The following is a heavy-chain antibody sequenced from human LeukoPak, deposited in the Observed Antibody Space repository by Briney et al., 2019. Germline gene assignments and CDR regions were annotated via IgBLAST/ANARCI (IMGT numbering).Heavy chain of an antibody. CDR3: ARVLSSSGGAYYYYGMDG. CDR2: IRSRSSYT. CDR1: GSTFSDYY. J-gene: IGHJ6*02. Sequence: RGGSVSLSCPVSGSTFSDYYMRWTRHAPGKGMEWVSYIRSRSSYTNYADSVNGRLTITRDNAKNSLYLQMNSLRAEDTAVYYCARVLSSSGGAYYYYGMDGWGQGTTVTVSS. D-gene: IGHD6-13*01. V-gene: IGHV3-11*06.